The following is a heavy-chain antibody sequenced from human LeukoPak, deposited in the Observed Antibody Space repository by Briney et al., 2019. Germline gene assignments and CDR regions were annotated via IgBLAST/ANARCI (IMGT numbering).Heavy chain of an antibody. J-gene: IGHJ4*02. CDR3: ARDGGTAVGATYFDY. D-gene: IGHD1-26*01. CDR2: IYNSDTT. V-gene: IGHV4-61*02. CDR1: SGSISSGSYF. Sequence: SQTLSLTCTVSSGSISSGSYFWSWIRQPAGKGLEWIGRIYNSDTTNYNPSLKSRVTISIDTSKNQFSLKLSSVTAADTAVYYCARDGGTAVGATYFDYWGQGTLVTVSS.